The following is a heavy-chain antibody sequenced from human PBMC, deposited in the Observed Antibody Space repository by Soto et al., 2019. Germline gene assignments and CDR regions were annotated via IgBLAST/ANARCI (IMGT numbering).Heavy chain of an antibody. CDR3: ARVGCSGGSCYAVDY. CDR2: INPSGGST. CDR1: GYTFTSYY. D-gene: IGHD2-15*01. Sequence: QVQLVQSGAEVKKPGASVKVSCKASGYTFTSYYMHWVRQAPGQGLEWMGIINPSGGSTTYAQKFQGGVTMTRDTSTSTVYMELSSLRSEDTAVYYCARVGCSGGSCYAVDYWGQGTLVTVSS. V-gene: IGHV1-46*01. J-gene: IGHJ4*02.